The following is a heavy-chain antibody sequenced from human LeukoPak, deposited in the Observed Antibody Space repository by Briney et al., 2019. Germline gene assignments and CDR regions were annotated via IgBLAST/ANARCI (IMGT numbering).Heavy chain of an antibody. CDR1: GFTFSSYG. CDR3: AKVAPPLLDAFDI. V-gene: IGHV3-30*02. Sequence: GGSLRLSCAASGFTFSSYGMHWVRQAPGKGLEWVAFIRYDGSNKYYADSVKGRFTISRDNSKNTLYLQMNSLRAEDTAVYYCAKVAPPLLDAFDIWGQGTMVTVSS. CDR2: IRYDGSNK. J-gene: IGHJ3*02.